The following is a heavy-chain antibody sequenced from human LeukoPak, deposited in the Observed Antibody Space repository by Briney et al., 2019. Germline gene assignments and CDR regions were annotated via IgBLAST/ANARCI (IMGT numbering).Heavy chain of an antibody. CDR1: GFIFSNYA. CDR2: ISGRSDNT. CDR3: AKWGDYDVLTGYYVSDF. Sequence: GGSLRLSCAASGFIFSNYAMYWVRQAPGKGLEWVSAISGRSDNTNYADSVKGRFTLSRDSSKSTLYLQMNSLRADDTAVYYCAKWGDYDVLTGYYVSDFWGQGTLVTVSS. D-gene: IGHD3-9*01. V-gene: IGHV3-23*01. J-gene: IGHJ4*02.